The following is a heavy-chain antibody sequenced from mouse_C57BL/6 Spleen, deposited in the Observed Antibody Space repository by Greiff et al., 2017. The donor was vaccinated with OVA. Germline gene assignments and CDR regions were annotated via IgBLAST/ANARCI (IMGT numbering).Heavy chain of an antibody. CDR2: IWGVGST. V-gene: IGHV2-6*01. Sequence: VQLQQSGPGLVAPSQSLSITCTVSGFSLTSYGVDWVRQSPGKGLEWLGVIWGVGSTNYNSALKSRLSISKDNSKSQVFLKMNSLQTDDTAMYYCASLWDVRAYWGQGTLVTVSA. CDR3: ASLWDVRAY. CDR1: GFSLTSYG. D-gene: IGHD4-1*01. J-gene: IGHJ3*01.